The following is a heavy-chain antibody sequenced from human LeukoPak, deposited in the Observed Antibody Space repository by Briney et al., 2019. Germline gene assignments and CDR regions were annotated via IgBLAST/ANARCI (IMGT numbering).Heavy chain of an antibody. CDR2: INHSGST. CDR3: ARRARKHGGMDV. J-gene: IGHJ6*02. Sequence: SETLSLTCAVYGGSFSGYYWSWIRQPPGKGLEWIGEINHSGSTNYNPSLKSRATISVDTSKNQFSLKLSSVTAADTAVYYCARRARKHGGMDVWGQGTTVTVSS. CDR1: GGSFSGYY. D-gene: IGHD6-6*01. V-gene: IGHV4-34*01.